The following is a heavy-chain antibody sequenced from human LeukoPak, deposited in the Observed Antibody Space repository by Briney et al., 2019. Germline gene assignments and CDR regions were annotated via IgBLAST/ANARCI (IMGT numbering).Heavy chain of an antibody. V-gene: IGHV4-38-2*02. CDR3: ARDGYYYDSSGSHTFDY. D-gene: IGHD3-22*01. J-gene: IGHJ4*02. CDR2: IYHSGST. Sequence: SETLSLTCTVSGYSISSGYYWGWIRQPPGKGLEWIGSIYHSGSTYYNPSLKSRVTISVDTSKNQFSLKLSSVTAADTAVYYCARDGYYYDSSGSHTFDYWGQGTLVTVSS. CDR1: GYSISSGYY.